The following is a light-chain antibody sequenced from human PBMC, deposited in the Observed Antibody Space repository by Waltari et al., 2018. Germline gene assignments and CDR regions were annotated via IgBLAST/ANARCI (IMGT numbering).Light chain of an antibody. CDR1: QSINSW. CDR3: QQCNTYS. Sequence: DIQMTQSTSTLSASVGDRVTITCRASQSINSWLAWYQQKPGNAPKLLIYKASTLESGVPSRFSGSGSGTEFTLTISGLQPDDFATYYCQQCNTYSFGQGTKVEIK. CDR2: KAS. V-gene: IGKV1-5*03. J-gene: IGKJ1*01.